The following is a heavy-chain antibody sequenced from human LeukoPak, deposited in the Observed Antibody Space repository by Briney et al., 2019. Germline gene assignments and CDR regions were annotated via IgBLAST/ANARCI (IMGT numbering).Heavy chain of an antibody. J-gene: IGHJ4*02. CDR1: EFTFSSYV. D-gene: IGHD3-22*01. Sequence: GGSLRLSCAASEFTFSSYVMAWVRQAPGKGLEWVSTITPGGGTYYADSVKGRFTISRDNSKNTLYLQMNSLTAEDTAIYYCAKDHPQWFPNYYFDYWGQGTLVTVSS. CDR2: ITPGGGT. V-gene: IGHV3-23*01. CDR3: AKDHPQWFPNYYFDY.